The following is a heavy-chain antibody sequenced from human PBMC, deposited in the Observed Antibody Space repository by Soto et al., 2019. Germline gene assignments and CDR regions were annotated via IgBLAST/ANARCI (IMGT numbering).Heavy chain of an antibody. V-gene: IGHV1-69*06. CDR2: IIPIFGTA. CDR1: GGTFSSYA. J-gene: IGHJ6*02. D-gene: IGHD1-7*01. CDR3: ARAAAKSSITATTGDYHYRMDV. Sequence: AVKVSCKASGGTFSSYAISWVRQAPGQGXEWMGGIIPIFGTANYGQKFQGRVTITADKSTSTAYMELSSLRSEDTAVYYCARAAAKSSITATTGDYHYRMDVWGQGTTVTVSS.